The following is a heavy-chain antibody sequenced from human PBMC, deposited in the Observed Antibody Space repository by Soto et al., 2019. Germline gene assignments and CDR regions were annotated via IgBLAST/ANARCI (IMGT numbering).Heavy chain of an antibody. CDR2: INAGNGNT. Sequence: QVQLVQSGAEVKKPGASVKVSCKASGYTFTTYAIHWVRQAPGQRLEWMGWINAGNGNTKFSQKFQGRVTITMDTSASTAYTELSSLRSEDTAVYYCATEAPYLGSGIYGDGMDVWGQGTTVTVSS. CDR3: ATEAPYLGSGIYGDGMDV. J-gene: IGHJ6*02. V-gene: IGHV1-3*01. CDR1: GYTFTTYA. D-gene: IGHD3-10*01.